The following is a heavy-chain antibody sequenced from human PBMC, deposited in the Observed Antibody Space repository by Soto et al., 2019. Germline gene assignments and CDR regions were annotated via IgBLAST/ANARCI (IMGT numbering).Heavy chain of an antibody. CDR2: ISSSSSYT. D-gene: IGHD3-3*01. CDR1: GFTFSDYY. CDR3: ARDLSASSRPDTRFLEWLSLRYYGMDV. Sequence: GGSLRLSCAASGFTFSDYYMSWIRQAPGKGLEWVSYISSSSSYTNYADSVKGRFTISRDNAKNSLYLQMNSLRAEDTAVYYCARDLSASSRPDTRFLEWLSLRYYGMDVWGQGTRVTVSS. J-gene: IGHJ6*02. V-gene: IGHV3-11*06.